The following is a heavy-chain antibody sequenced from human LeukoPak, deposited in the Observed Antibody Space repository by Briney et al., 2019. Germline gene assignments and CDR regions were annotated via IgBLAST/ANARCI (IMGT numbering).Heavy chain of an antibody. CDR2: INYSGYT. CDR1: GGSISSSTVY. V-gene: IGHV4-39*01. D-gene: IGHD3-22*01. Sequence: PSETLSLTCTVSGGSISSSTVYWGWTRQPPGKGLEWIGGINYSGYTYYNPSLKSRVTISVDTPKNQFSLKLSSVTAADTAVYYCARPGYYDNSGFNFDHWGQGTLVTVSS. J-gene: IGHJ4*02. CDR3: ARPGYYDNSGFNFDH.